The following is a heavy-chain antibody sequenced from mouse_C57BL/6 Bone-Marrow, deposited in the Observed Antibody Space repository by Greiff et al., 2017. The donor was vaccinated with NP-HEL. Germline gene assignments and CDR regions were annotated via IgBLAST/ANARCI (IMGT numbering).Heavy chain of an antibody. CDR1: GYTFTSYG. J-gene: IGHJ2*01. Sequence: QVQLKESGAELARPGASVKLSCKASGYTFTSYGISWVKQRTGQGLEWIGEIYPRSGNTYYNEKFKGKATLTADKSSSTAYMELRSLTSEDSAVYFCARLRGYGFDYWGQGTTLTVSS. V-gene: IGHV1-81*01. CDR3: ARLRGYGFDY. CDR2: IYPRSGNT. D-gene: IGHD2-2*01.